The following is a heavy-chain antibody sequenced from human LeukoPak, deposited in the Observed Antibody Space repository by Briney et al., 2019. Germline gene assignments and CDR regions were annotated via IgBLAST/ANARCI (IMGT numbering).Heavy chain of an antibody. V-gene: IGHV3-74*01. CDR2: INSDGSSP. J-gene: IGHJ4*02. Sequence: GGSLRLSCTASGFTFSSYWMQWVRQAPGKGLVWVSRINSDGSSPSYADSVKGRFTISRDNSKNTLYLQMNNLSAEDTAVYYCARGTSGSFPYWGQGTLVTVSS. D-gene: IGHD2-15*01. CDR1: GFTFSSYW. CDR3: ARGTSGSFPY.